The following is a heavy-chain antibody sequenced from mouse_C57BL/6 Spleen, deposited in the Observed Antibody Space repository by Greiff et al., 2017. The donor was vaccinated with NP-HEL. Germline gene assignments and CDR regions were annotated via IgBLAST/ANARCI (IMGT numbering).Heavy chain of an antibody. CDR3: ARKGYYGNY. V-gene: IGHV1-50*01. J-gene: IGHJ3*01. CDR1: GYTFTSYW. Sequence: QVQLKQPGAELVKPGASVKLSCKASGYTFTSYWMQWVKQRPGQGLEWIGEIDPSDSYTNYNQKFKGKATLTVDTSSSTAYMQLSSLTSEDSAVYYCARKGYYGNYWGQGTLVTVSA. CDR2: IDPSDSYT. D-gene: IGHD2-1*01.